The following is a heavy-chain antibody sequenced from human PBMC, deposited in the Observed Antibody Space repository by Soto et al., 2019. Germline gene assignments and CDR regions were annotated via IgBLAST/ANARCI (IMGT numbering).Heavy chain of an antibody. Sequence: ASVKVSCKASGYTFTSYGISWVRQAPGQGLEWMGWISAYNGNTNYAQKLQGRVTMTTDTSTSTAYMELRSLRSDDTAVYYCARDLPPGGIAVAPDEDAFDIWGQGTMVTVSS. J-gene: IGHJ3*02. CDR2: ISAYNGNT. V-gene: IGHV1-18*01. D-gene: IGHD6-19*01. CDR1: GYTFTSYG. CDR3: ARDLPPGGIAVAPDEDAFDI.